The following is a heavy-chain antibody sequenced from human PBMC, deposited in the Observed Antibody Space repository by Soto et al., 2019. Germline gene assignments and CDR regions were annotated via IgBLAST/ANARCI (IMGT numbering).Heavy chain of an antibody. Sequence: EAQLLESGGGLVQPGGSLRLSCAASGLAFSNYAMTWVRQAPGKGLEWVSIITASGYSAYYGGAVKGRFTTSRDNSRSTLYLQRNGLRAEDTAVYYCAKGDLLWDPFDFWGQGTLVTVSS. CDR2: ITASGYSA. D-gene: IGHD3-16*01. V-gene: IGHV3-23*01. CDR1: GLAFSNYA. J-gene: IGHJ4*02. CDR3: AKGDLLWDPFDF.